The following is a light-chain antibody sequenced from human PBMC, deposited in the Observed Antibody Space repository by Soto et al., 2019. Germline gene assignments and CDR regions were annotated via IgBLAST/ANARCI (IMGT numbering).Light chain of an antibody. CDR2: GAS. Sequence: EIVLTQSPGTLSLSPGERATLSCGASQSVSSSYLAWYQQKPGQTPRLLIYGASGRATGIPDRFSCSGSGTDFTVTISRLEPEDFAVYSWLRYGSSPPVTFDQGTRLEIK. CDR1: QSVSSSY. J-gene: IGKJ5*01. V-gene: IGKV3-20*01. CDR3: LRYGSSPPVT.